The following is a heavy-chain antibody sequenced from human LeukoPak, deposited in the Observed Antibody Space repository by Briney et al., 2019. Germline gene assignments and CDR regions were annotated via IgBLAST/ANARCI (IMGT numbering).Heavy chain of an antibody. CDR2: FYTNGST. V-gene: IGHV4-4*07. J-gene: IGHJ3*02. CDR3: ARELTLTTAFDI. CDR1: RGSVITYS. Sequence: SETLSLTCTVSRGSVITYSWSWIRQPPGEGLEWIGRFYTNGSTNYNPALKTRVTLSIDKSKNHFSLKLSSVTAADTAVYYCARELTLTTAFDIWGQGTVVTVSS. D-gene: IGHD1/OR15-1a*01.